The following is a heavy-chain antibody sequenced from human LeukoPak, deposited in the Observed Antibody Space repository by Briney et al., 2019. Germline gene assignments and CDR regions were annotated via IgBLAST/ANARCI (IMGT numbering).Heavy chain of an antibody. Sequence: ASVTVSCKAVGDTFSDYHIHWVRQAPGQGLQWMGWINPNSGGTILAQKFQGRVTMTRDTSIRTAYMELSSLKSDDTAVYYCARGWGPTGLDYWGQGTLVTVS. J-gene: IGHJ4*02. V-gene: IGHV1-2*02. CDR1: GDTFSDYH. CDR2: INPNSGGT. CDR3: ARGWGPTGLDY. D-gene: IGHD3-9*01.